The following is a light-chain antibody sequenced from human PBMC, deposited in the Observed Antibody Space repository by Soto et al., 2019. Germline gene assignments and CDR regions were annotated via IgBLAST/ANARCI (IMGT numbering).Light chain of an antibody. CDR3: SSYAGSSIGV. J-gene: IGLJ1*01. V-gene: IGLV2-8*01. CDR2: EVS. Sequence: QSALTQPPSASGSPGQSVTISCTGTSSDVGGYNYVSWYQQHPGKAPKLMIYEVSKRPSGVPDRFSGSKSGNTASLTVSGLQAEDEADYYCSSYAGSSIGVFGTGTKLTV. CDR1: SSDVGGYNY.